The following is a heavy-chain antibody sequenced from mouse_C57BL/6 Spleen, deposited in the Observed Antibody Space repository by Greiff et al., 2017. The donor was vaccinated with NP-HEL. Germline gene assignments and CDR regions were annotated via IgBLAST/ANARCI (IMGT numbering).Heavy chain of an antibody. J-gene: IGHJ3*01. Sequence: VQLQQPGAELVRPGSSVKLSCKASGYTFTSYWMDWVKQRPGQGLEWIGNIYPSDSETHYNQKFKDKATLTVDKSSSTAYMQLSSLTSEDSAVYYCAREGVYEFAYWGQGTLVTVSA. V-gene: IGHV1-61*01. CDR3: AREGVYEFAY. D-gene: IGHD2-12*01. CDR1: GYTFTSYW. CDR2: IYPSDSET.